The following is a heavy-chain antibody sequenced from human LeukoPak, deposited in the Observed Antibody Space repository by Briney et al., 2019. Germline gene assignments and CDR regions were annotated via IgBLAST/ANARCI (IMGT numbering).Heavy chain of an antibody. CDR3: ARFYSGSYHDAFDI. J-gene: IGHJ3*02. V-gene: IGHV3-72*01. CDR2: TRNKANSYTT. Sequence: GGSLRLSCAASGFTFSDHYMDWVRQAPGKGLEWVGRTRNKANSYTTEYAASVKGRFTISRDESKNSLYLQMNSLKSEDTAVYYCARFYSGSYHDAFDIWGQGTMVTVCS. CDR1: GFTFSDHY. D-gene: IGHD1-26*01.